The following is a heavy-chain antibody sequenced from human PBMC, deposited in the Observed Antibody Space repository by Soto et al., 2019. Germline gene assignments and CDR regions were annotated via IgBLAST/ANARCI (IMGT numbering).Heavy chain of an antibody. D-gene: IGHD5-18*01. V-gene: IGHV3-30-3*01. Sequence: GGSLRLSCAASGFTFSSYAMHWVRQAPGKGLEWVAVISYDGSNKYYADSVKGRFTISRDNSKNALYLQMNSLRAEDTAVYYCARDGIRGYSYGDDGPERTGYYYYYGMDVWGQGTTVTVSS. CDR3: ARDGIRGYSYGDDGPERTGYYYYYGMDV. J-gene: IGHJ6*02. CDR1: GFTFSSYA. CDR2: ISYDGSNK.